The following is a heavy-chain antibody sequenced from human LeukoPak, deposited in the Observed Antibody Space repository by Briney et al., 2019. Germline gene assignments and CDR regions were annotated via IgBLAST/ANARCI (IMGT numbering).Heavy chain of an antibody. CDR2: IYYSGST. J-gene: IGHJ5*02. V-gene: IGHV4-59*01. CDR3: ARELLWFGELSWFDP. CDR1: GGSIGSYY. Sequence: SETLSLTCTVSGGSIGSYYWSWIRQPPGKGLEWIGYIYYSGSTNYNPSLKSRVTISVDTSKNQFSLKLSSVTAADTAVYYCARELLWFGELSWFDPWGQGTLVTVSS. D-gene: IGHD3-10*01.